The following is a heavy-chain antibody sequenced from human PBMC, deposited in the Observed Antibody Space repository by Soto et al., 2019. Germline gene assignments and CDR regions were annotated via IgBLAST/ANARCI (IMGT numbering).Heavy chain of an antibody. CDR1: GFTFSSYE. J-gene: IGHJ3*02. Sequence: PGGSLRLSCAASGFTFSSYEMNWVRQVPGKGLVWVAHITADGSSATYADSVKGRFTISRDNAKNTLYLQMNTLRVEDTAVYYCADLFAGFDIWGQGTMVT. CDR2: ITADGSSA. V-gene: IGHV3-74*01. CDR3: ADLFAGFDI.